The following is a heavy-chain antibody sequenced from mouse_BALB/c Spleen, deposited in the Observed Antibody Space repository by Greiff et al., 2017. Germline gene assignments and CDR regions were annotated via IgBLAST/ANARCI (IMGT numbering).Heavy chain of an antibody. CDR1: GFTFSSYA. D-gene: IGHD2-4*01. Sequence: EVKLMESGGGLVKPGGSLKLSCAASGFTFSSYAMSWVRQTPEKRLEWVASISSGGSTYYPDSVKGRFTISRDNARNILYLQMSSLRSEDTAMYYCARAGDYDDWYFDVWGAGTTVTVSS. CDR3: ARAGDYDDWYFDV. CDR2: ISSGGST. J-gene: IGHJ1*01. V-gene: IGHV5-6-5*01.